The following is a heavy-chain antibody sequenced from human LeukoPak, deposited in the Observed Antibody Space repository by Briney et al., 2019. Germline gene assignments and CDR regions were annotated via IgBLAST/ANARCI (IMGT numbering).Heavy chain of an antibody. J-gene: IGHJ6*02. V-gene: IGHV3-30*04. D-gene: IGHD3-22*01. CDR3: ARDRRIVVVPIFHCYGMDV. CDR1: GFTFSSYA. Sequence: GGSLRLSCAASGFTFSSYAMHWVRQAPGRGLEWVAVISYDGSNKYYADSVKGRFTISRDNSKNTLYLQMNSLRAEDTAVYYCARDRRIVVVPIFHCYGMDVWGQGTTVTVSS. CDR2: ISYDGSNK.